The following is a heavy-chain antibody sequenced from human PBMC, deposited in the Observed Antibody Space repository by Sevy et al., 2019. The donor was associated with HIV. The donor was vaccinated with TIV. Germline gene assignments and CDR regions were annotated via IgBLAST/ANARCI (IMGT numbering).Heavy chain of an antibody. D-gene: IGHD6-13*01. CDR2: ISYDGSNK. V-gene: IGHV3-30*18. CDR3: AKEGAYSSSWMNYFDY. J-gene: IGHJ4*02. CDR1: GFTFSSYG. Sequence: GGSLRLSCAASGFTFSSYGMHWVRQAPGKGLEWVAVISYDGSNKYYADSVKGRFTISRDNSKNTPYLQMNSLRAEDTAVYYCAKEGAYSSSWMNYFDYWGQGTLVTVSS.